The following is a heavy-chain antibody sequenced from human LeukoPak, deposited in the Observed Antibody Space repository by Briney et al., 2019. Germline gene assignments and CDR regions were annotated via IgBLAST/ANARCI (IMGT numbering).Heavy chain of an antibody. D-gene: IGHD6-13*01. CDR2: IYSRGGT. V-gene: IGHV3-53*01. J-gene: IGHJ4*02. Sequence: GGSLRLSCAASGFTFSSYSMNWVRQAPGKGLEWVSLIYSRGGTSYADSVKGRVTISRDSFKNTLFLQMNSLRVEDTAVYYCARDPPGIAASGTYYWGQGTLVTVSS. CDR3: ARDPPGIAASGTYY. CDR1: GFTFSSYS.